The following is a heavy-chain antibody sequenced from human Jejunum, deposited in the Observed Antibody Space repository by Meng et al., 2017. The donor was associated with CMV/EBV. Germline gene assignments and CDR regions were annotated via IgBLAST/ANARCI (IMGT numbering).Heavy chain of an antibody. CDR1: GYTFTSYD. CDR2: MNPNRGTT. V-gene: IGHV1-8*01. J-gene: IGHJ4*02. CDR3: ATGVADFEY. Sequence: VQSGVEVKKPWASVTASCKASGYTFTSYDINWVRQGTGQGLEWMGWMNPNRGTTGYAQKFQGRVTMTRNISKSTAYMDLSSLRSEDTAVYYCATGVADFEYWGQGTLVTVSS. D-gene: IGHD6-19*01.